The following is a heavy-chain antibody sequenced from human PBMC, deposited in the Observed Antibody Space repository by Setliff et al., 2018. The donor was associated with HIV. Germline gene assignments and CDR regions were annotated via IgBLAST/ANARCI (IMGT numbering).Heavy chain of an antibody. CDR2: IDPNGGAT. V-gene: IGHV1-46*01. CDR1: GYTFTSYF. D-gene: IGHD3-10*01. CDR3: ARAGGGATEQAFDI. Sequence: ASVKVSCKAFGYTFTSYFLHWVRQAPGQGLEWLGIIDPNGGATNNAQKLQGRLTVTTDTSTGTLYMELSNLRSDDSAVYYCARAGGGATEQAFDIWGQGTMVTVSS. J-gene: IGHJ3*02.